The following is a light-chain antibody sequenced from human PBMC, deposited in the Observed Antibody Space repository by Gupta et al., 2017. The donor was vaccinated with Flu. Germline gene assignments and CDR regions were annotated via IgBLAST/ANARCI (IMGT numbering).Light chain of an antibody. J-gene: IGLJ2*01. CDR1: SSDVGGYNY. CDR2: EVS. Sequence: QSALTHPASVSGSPGQPITIPCTGTSSDVGGYNYVSWYQQHPGKAPKLMIYEVSNRPSGVANRFSGSKSGNTASLTISGLQAEDEADYYCSSYTSSSTPVVFGGGTKLTVL. V-gene: IGLV2-14*01. CDR3: SSYTSSSTPVV.